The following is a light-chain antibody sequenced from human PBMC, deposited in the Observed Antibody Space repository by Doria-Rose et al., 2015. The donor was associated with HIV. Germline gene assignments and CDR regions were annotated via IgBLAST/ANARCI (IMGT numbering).Light chain of an antibody. CDR3: HQYGTSWT. CDR1: QSFSSTY. J-gene: IGKJ1*01. Sequence: EIVMTQSPGTLSLSPGERATLSCRASQSFSSTYLAWYQQKPGQAPSPLIYDGSTRATGISDRLSASGSATDFTLTINRLEPEDFALYYCHQYGTSWTFGQGTKVEI. V-gene: IGKV3-20*01. CDR2: DGS.